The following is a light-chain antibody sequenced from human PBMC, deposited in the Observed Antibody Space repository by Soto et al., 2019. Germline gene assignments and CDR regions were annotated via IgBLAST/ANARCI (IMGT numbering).Light chain of an antibody. CDR2: GTS. CDR3: QQYDTSIT. J-gene: IGKJ5*01. CDR1: QSVSSNN. Sequence: EIVLTQSPDTLSLSPGDGATLSCRASQSVSSNNLAWYHQKPGQPPRLLIYGTSSRATGIPDRFSGSGSGTDFTLSIRRLETEDFAVYYCQQYDTSITFGQGTRLE. V-gene: IGKV3-20*01.